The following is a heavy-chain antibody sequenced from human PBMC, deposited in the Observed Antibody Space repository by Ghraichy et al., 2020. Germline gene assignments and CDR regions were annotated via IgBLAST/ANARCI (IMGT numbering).Heavy chain of an antibody. CDR2: MNPNSGNT. D-gene: IGHD5-18*01. Sequence: ASVKVSCKASGYTFTSYDINWVRQATGQGLEWMGWMNPNSGNTGYAQKFQGRVTMTRNTSISTAYMELSSLRSEDTAVYYCARSYSYGPNYYYYYGMDVWGQGTTVTVSS. J-gene: IGHJ6*02. CDR1: GYTFTSYD. CDR3: ARSYSYGPNYYYYYGMDV. V-gene: IGHV1-8*01.